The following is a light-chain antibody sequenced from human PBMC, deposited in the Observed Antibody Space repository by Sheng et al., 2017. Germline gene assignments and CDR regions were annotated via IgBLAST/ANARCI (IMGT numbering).Light chain of an antibody. J-gene: IGKJ2*01. Sequence: EIQMTQSPSTLFASVGDRVTITCRASQSVSSWLAWYQQKPGKAPKLLIYAASTLQSGVPSRFSGSGSGTDFTLTISSLQSEDFATYYCQQYYSYPPYTFGQGTKLEI. CDR2: AAS. CDR1: QSVSSW. V-gene: IGKV1-5*01. CDR3: QQYYSYPPYT.